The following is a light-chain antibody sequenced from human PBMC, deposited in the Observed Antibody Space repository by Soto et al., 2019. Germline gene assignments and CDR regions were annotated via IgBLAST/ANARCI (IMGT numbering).Light chain of an antibody. CDR2: AAS. V-gene: IGKV1-27*01. CDR1: QNIRIY. CDR3: QKYNSAPWT. J-gene: IGKJ1*01. Sequence: DIQMTQSPSSLSASVGDRVTITWRASQNIRIYLAWYQQKPGKVPKLLIYAASTLQSGVPSRFSGSGSGTDFTLTISSLQPEDVATYYCQKYNSAPWTFGQGTKVDI.